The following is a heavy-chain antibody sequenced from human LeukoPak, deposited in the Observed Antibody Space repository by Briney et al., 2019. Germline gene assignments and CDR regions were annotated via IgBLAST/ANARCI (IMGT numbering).Heavy chain of an antibody. CDR1: GFTFDDYA. CDR2: ISWNSGNI. Sequence: PGRSLRLSCAASGFTFDDYAMHWVRQGQGKGLEWVSGISWNSGNIGYADSVKGRFTISRDNAKNSLYLQMNSLRAEDTAWYYCVRSSSWYATQGKWFDPWGQGTLVTVSS. D-gene: IGHD6-13*01. J-gene: IGHJ5*02. V-gene: IGHV3-9*01. CDR3: VRSSSWYATQGKWFDP.